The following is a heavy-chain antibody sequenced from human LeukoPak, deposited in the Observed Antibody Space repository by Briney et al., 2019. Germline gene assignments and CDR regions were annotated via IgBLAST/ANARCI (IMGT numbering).Heavy chain of an antibody. V-gene: IGHV1-24*01. J-gene: IGHJ4*02. D-gene: IGHD6-25*01. CDR2: FDPEDGET. CDR3: ATDGYDY. CDR1: GYTFTSYD. Sequence: ASVKVSCKASGYTFTSYDINWVRQAPGKGLEWMGGFDPEDGETIYAQKFQGRVTMTEDTSTDTAYMELSSLRSEDTAVYYCATDGYDYWGQGTLVTVSS.